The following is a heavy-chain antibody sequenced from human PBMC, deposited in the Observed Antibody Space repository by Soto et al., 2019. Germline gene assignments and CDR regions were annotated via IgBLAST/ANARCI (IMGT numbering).Heavy chain of an antibody. D-gene: IGHD6-19*01. J-gene: IGHJ4*02. CDR2: ISCCGGST. CDR3: AKADGEQWLVPHLDN. CDR1: GFNFKKFA. Sequence: EVQLLESGGGVVQPGGSLRLSCVASGFNFKKFAMAWVRQAPREGLEWVSGISCCGGSTSYADSVKGRFSIARDDSKNTLSLQMNSLRVEDTAKYYCAKADGEQWLVPHLDNWGQGTLVTVS. V-gene: IGHV3-23*01.